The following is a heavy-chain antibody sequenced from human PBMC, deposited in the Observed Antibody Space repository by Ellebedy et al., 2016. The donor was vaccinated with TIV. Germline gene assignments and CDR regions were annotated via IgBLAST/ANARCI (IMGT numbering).Heavy chain of an antibody. Sequence: AASVKVSCKASGGTFSSYAISWVRQAPGQGLEWMGGIIPIFGTANYAQKFQGRVTITADESTSTAYMELSSLRSEDTAVYYCALQTGYSYGSLYYYYGMDVWGQGTTVTVSS. CDR2: IIPIFGTA. CDR3: ALQTGYSYGSLYYYYGMDV. CDR1: GGTFSSYA. V-gene: IGHV1-69*13. D-gene: IGHD5-18*01. J-gene: IGHJ6*02.